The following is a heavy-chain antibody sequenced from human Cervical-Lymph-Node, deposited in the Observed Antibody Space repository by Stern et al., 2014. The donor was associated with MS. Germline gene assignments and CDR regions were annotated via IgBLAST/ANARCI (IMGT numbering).Heavy chain of an antibody. CDR1: GFIFSSYT. Sequence: VQLVESGGGLVQPGGSLRLSCAASGFIFSSYTMNWVRQAPGKGLEWNSYIAKDITNMRYADSVKGRFTISRDNAKNSLYPQMNSLRVEDTAVYYCVRDYDFAFDIWGQGTMVTVFS. CDR3: VRDYDFAFDI. V-gene: IGHV3-48*01. CDR2: IAKDITNM. J-gene: IGHJ3*02. D-gene: IGHD3-3*01.